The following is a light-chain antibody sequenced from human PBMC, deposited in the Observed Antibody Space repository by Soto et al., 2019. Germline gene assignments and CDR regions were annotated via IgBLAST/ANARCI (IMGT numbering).Light chain of an antibody. Sequence: DIQLTQSPSILSASVGDRVTVTCRASQGISSSLAWYQQRPGKAPKLLIYAASTLQTGVPSRFSGSGSGTESTLTISSLQPEDVATYYCQHLNSYPPFGPGTKVDIK. J-gene: IGKJ3*01. CDR3: QHLNSYPP. V-gene: IGKV1-9*01. CDR1: QGISSS. CDR2: AAS.